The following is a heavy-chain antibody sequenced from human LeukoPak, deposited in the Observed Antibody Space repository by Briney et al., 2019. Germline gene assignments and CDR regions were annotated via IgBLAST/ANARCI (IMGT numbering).Heavy chain of an antibody. D-gene: IGHD6-19*01. CDR3: ASSVAGTSDYFDY. J-gene: IGHJ4*02. CDR2: IIPIFGTA. CDR1: GGTFSSYA. V-gene: IGHV1-69*13. Sequence: ASVKVSCEASGGTFSSYAISWVRQAPGQGLAWMGGIIPIFGTANYAQKFQGRVTITADESTSTAYMELSSLRSEDTAVYYCASSVAGTSDYFDYWGQGTLVTVSS.